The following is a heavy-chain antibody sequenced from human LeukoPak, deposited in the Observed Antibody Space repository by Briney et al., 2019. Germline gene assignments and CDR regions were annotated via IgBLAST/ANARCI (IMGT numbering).Heavy chain of an antibody. V-gene: IGHV1-18*01. J-gene: IGHJ4*02. Sequence: GASVKVSCKASGYTFTSYGISWVRQAPGQGLEWMGCISAYNGNTNYAQKLQGRVTMTTDTSTSTAYMELRSLRSDDTAVYYRARDKDIVVVPAADYWGQGTLVTVSS. CDR3: ARDKDIVVVPAADY. CDR2: ISAYNGNT. CDR1: GYTFTSYG. D-gene: IGHD2-2*01.